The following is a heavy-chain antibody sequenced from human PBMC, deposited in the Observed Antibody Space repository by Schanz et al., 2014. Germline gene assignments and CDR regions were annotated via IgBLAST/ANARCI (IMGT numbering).Heavy chain of an antibody. D-gene: IGHD6-13*01. V-gene: IGHV1-46*03. J-gene: IGHJ4*02. CDR2: INPSSGTT. CDR3: ARDGEAAAGCDY. CDR1: GYIFGSHG. Sequence: QVQLVQSGGEVKKPGASVKVSCKASGYIFGSHGMTWVRQAPGQGLEWMGKINPSSGTTRIAQNFQGRVTMTRDTSTSTVYMELSSLRSEDTAVYYCARDGEAAAGCDYWGQGTLVTVSS.